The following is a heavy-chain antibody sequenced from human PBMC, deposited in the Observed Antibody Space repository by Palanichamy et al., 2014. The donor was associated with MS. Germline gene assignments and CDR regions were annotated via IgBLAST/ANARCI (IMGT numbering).Heavy chain of an antibody. CDR1: GFTFSSYS. J-gene: IGHJ4*02. CDR3: ARGGIAAAGPIDY. V-gene: IGHV3-21*01. D-gene: IGHD6-13*01. CDR2: ISSSSSYI. Sequence: EVQLVESWGGLVKPGGSLRLSCAASGFTFSSYSMNWVRQAPGKGLEWVSSISSSSSYIYYADSVKGRFTISRDNAKNSLYLQMNSLRAEDTAVYYCARGGIAAAGPIDYWGQGTLVTVSS.